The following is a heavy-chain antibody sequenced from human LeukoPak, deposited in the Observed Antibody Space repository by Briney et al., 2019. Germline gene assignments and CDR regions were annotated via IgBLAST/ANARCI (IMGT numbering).Heavy chain of an antibody. J-gene: IGHJ4*02. CDR3: AREPNSSGWSFDY. D-gene: IGHD6-19*01. Sequence: SSETLSLTCTVSGGSISSNSYYWGWIRQPPGKGLEWIGSIYYSGSTYYNPSLKSRVTISVDTSKNQFSLKLSSVTAADTAVYYCAREPNSSGWSFDYWGQGTLVTVSS. CDR2: IYYSGST. CDR1: GGSISSNSYY. V-gene: IGHV4-39*07.